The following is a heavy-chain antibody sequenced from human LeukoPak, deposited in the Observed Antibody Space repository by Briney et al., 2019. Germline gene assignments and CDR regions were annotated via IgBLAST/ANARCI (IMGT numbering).Heavy chain of an antibody. D-gene: IGHD3-9*01. CDR3: ARALLRYFDWSRYRDPLDY. Sequence: ASVKVSCKASGYTFTSYGISWVRQAPGQGLEWMGWISAYNGNTNYAQKLQGRVTMTTDTSTSTAYMELRSLRSDDTAVYYCARALLRYFDWSRYRDPLDYWGQGTLVTVSS. J-gene: IGHJ4*02. CDR1: GYTFTSYG. CDR2: ISAYNGNT. V-gene: IGHV1-18*01.